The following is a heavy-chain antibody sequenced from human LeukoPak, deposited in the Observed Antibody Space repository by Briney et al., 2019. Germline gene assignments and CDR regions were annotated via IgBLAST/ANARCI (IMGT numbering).Heavy chain of an antibody. D-gene: IGHD5-12*01. CDR2: ISGRSSSI. J-gene: IGHJ3*02. Sequence: SGGSLRLSCAASQFTFSDFSMSWIRQAPGKGLEWVSYISGRSSSIYHADSVKGRFTISRDNAKNSLYLQMNSLRAEDTAVYYCAKWRTAPSGYDSEDAFDIWCQGTLVTVSS. V-gene: IGHV3-11*04. CDR1: QFTFSDFS. CDR3: AKWRTAPSGYDSEDAFDI.